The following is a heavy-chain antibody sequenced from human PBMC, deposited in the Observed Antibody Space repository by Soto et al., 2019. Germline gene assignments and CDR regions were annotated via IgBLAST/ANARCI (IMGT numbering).Heavy chain of an antibody. CDR2: IYYSGST. CDR3: ARDGVSTGYYYYGMDV. CDR1: GGSISSYY. J-gene: IGHJ6*02. D-gene: IGHD3-3*01. V-gene: IGHV4-59*01. Sequence: SETLSLTCTVSGGSISSYYWSWIRQPPGKGLEWIGYIYYSGSTNYNPSLKSRVTISVDTSKNQFSLKLSSVTAADTAVYYCARDGVSTGYYYYGMDVWGQGTTVTVSS.